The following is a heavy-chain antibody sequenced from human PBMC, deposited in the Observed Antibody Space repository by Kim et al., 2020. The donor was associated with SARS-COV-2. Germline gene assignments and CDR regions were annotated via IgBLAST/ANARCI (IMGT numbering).Heavy chain of an antibody. CDR1: GYTFTSGD. J-gene: IGHJ4*02. CDR2: MNTKSGNS. D-gene: IGHD3-22*01. V-gene: IGHV1-8*01. CDR3: ARGGHYDSAGYFYVLDY. Sequence: ASVKVSCKASGYTFTSGDINWVRQATGQGPEWMGWMNTKSGNSGFARHFQGRATMTRDTPISTAYFELVSLTFEDTAVYYRARGGHYDSAGYFYVLDYWGQGTLVTVSS.